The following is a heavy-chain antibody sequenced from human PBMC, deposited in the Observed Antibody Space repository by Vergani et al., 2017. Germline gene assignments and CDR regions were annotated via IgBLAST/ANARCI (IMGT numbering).Heavy chain of an antibody. CDR1: GFTFSSYG. V-gene: IGHV3-33*06. D-gene: IGHD5-12*01. J-gene: IGHJ6*02. CDR2: IWYDGSNK. Sequence: QVQLVESGGGVVQPGRSLRLSCAASGFTFSSYGMHWVRQAPGKGLEWVAVIWYDGSNKYYADSVKGRFTISRDNSKNTLYLQMNSLSAGDTAVYYCAKANPRNSGYDYLYYYHAMGVWGQGTTVTVSS. CDR3: AKANPRNSGYDYLYYYHAMGV.